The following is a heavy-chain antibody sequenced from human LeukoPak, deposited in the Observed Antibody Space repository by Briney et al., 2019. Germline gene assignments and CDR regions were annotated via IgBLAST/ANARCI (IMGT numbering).Heavy chain of an antibody. CDR2: IYWDDDK. V-gene: IGHV2-5*02. CDR1: GFSLSTSGVG. CDR3: AQGGYSYGHGRAFDY. J-gene: IGHJ4*02. D-gene: IGHD5-18*01. Sequence: SGPTLVKPTQTLTLTCTFSGFSLSTSGVGVGWIRQPPGKALEWLALIYWDDDKRYSPSLKSRLTITKDTSKNQVVLTMTNMDPVDTATYYCAQGGYSYGHGRAFDYWGQGTLVTVSS.